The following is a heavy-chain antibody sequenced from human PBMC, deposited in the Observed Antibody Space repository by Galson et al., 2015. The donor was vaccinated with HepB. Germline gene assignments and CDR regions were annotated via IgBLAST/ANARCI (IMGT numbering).Heavy chain of an antibody. J-gene: IGHJ6*02. CDR3: AKDLRFLEWFFSNVGGMDV. V-gene: IGHV3-30*18. D-gene: IGHD3-3*01. CDR2: ILRDGSVK. CDR1: GFTFSSYS. Sequence: CAASGFTFSSYSMNWVRQVPGKGLEWVANILRDGSVKHYVDSVKGRFTISRDNSKNTLYLQMNSLRAEDTAVYYCAKDLRFLEWFFSNVGGMDVWGQGTTVTVSS.